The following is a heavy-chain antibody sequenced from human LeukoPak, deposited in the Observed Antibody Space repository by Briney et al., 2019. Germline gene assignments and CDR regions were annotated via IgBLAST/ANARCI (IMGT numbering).Heavy chain of an antibody. CDR1: GYTFTSYA. CDR2: INTNTGNP. D-gene: IGHD6-13*01. V-gene: IGHV7-4-1*02. J-gene: IGHJ4*02. Sequence: ASVKVSCKASGYTFTSYAMNWVRQAPGQGLEWMGWINTNTGNPTYAQGFTGRFFFSLDTSVSTAYLQISSLKAEDTAVYYCARDLPAAAGTNFGYWGQGTLVTVSS. CDR3: ARDLPAAAGTNFGY.